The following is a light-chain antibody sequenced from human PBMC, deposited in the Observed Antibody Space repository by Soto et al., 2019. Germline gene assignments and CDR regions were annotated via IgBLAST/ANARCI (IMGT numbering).Light chain of an antibody. CDR2: DVS. CDR3: CSYAGSYSWV. CDR1: SSDLGGYNF. V-gene: IGLV2-11*01. J-gene: IGLJ3*02. Sequence: QSALTQPRSVSGSPGQSVTISCTGTSSDLGGYNFVSWYQHHPGKAPKLMIYDVSKRPSGVPDRFSGSKSGNTACLTISGLQAEDEADYYCCSYAGSYSWVFGGGTKLTVL.